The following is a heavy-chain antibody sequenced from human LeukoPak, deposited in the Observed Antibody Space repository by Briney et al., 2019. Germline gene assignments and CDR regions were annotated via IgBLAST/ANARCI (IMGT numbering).Heavy chain of an antibody. J-gene: IGHJ4*02. CDR1: GGSVNSGTYY. V-gene: IGHV4-61*01. CDR3: ARSGNILTGYYKARFDY. D-gene: IGHD3-9*01. Sequence: SETLSLTCTVSGGSVNSGTYYWSWIRQPPGKGLEWIGYISYSGSTNYNPSLKSRVTISADTSKNQFSLKVNSVTAADTAVYYCARSGNILTGYYKARFDYWGQGTLVTVSS. CDR2: ISYSGST.